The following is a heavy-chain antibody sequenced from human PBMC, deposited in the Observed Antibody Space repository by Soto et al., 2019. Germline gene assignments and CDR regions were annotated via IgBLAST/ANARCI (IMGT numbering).Heavy chain of an antibody. Sequence: QVQLQESGPGLVKPSETLSLTCTVSGGSLTSYYWSWIRQPPGKGLEWIGFVYYTGIARYNPPLKSRVTISVDTSKNQFSLKLTSVTAADTAIYYCARRIVSTETFDYWGQGTLVTVSS. CDR1: GGSLTSYY. CDR2: VYYTGIA. D-gene: IGHD5-12*01. CDR3: ARRIVSTETFDY. V-gene: IGHV4-59*08. J-gene: IGHJ4*02.